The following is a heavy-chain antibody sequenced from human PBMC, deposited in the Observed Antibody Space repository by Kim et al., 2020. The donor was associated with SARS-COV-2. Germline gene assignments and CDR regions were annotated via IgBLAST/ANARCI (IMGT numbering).Heavy chain of an antibody. J-gene: IGHJ4*02. CDR1: GFTFSTYT. Sequence: GGSLRLSCSASGFTFSTYTMHWVRQAPGKGLEYVAVISSDGGFTYYADSVKGRFIISRDNSKNTLYLQMSSLRVEDTAVYYCVKDRLRFLEWSFDYWGQGTLVTVSS. D-gene: IGHD3-3*01. V-gene: IGHV3-64D*06. CDR2: ISSDGGFT. CDR3: VKDRLRFLEWSFDY.